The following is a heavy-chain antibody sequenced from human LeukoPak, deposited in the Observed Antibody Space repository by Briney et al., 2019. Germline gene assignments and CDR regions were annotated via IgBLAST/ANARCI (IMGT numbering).Heavy chain of an antibody. D-gene: IGHD3-22*01. V-gene: IGHV4-39*01. CDR2: IYYSGST. Sequence: SETLSLTCTVSDDSISDYYRGWIRQPPGKGLEWIGSIYYSGSTYYNPSLKSRVTISVDTSKNQFSLKLSSVTAADTAVYYCARQVTMIVVAFDYWGQGTLVTVSS. J-gene: IGHJ4*02. CDR3: ARQVTMIVVAFDY. CDR1: DDSISDYY.